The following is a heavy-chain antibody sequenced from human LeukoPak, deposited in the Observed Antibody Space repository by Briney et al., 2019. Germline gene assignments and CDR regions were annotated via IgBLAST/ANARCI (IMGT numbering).Heavy chain of an antibody. CDR3: ARLYGSGSLRRMDV. V-gene: IGHV4-59*08. CDR2: IYYSGST. Sequence: PSETLSLTCTVSGGSISSYYWSWIRQPPGKGLEWIGYIYYSGSTNYNPSLKSRVTISVDTSKNQFSLKLSSVTAADTAVYYCARLYGSGSLRRMDVWGQGTTVTVSS. CDR1: GGSISSYY. J-gene: IGHJ6*02. D-gene: IGHD3-10*01.